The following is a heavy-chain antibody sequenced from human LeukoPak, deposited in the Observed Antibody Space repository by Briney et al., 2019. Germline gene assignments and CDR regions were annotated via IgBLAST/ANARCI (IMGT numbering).Heavy chain of an antibody. CDR3: ARHRAATKNKPFDY. Sequence: SETLSLTCTVSGGSISIYYWTWIRQPPGKGLQWIGYIYYSGSTNYNPSLKSRVTIPVDTSKNQFSLKLSSVAAADTAVYYCARHRAATKNKPFDYWGQGTLVTVSS. CDR1: GGSISIYY. V-gene: IGHV4-59*08. J-gene: IGHJ4*02. D-gene: IGHD6-25*01. CDR2: IYYSGST.